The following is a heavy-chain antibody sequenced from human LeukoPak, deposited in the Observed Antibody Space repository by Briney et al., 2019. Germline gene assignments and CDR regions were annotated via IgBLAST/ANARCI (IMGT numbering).Heavy chain of an antibody. D-gene: IGHD3-3*01. Sequence: VASVKVSCKASGYTFTGYYMHWVRQAPGQGLAWMGWINPNSGGTNYAQKFQGRVTMTRDTSISTAYMELSRLRSDDTAVYYCARDRLAYYDFWSGYRYYYYGMDVWGQGTTVTVSS. CDR3: ARDRLAYYDFWSGYRYYYYGMDV. CDR1: GYTFTGYY. J-gene: IGHJ6*02. CDR2: INPNSGGT. V-gene: IGHV1-2*02.